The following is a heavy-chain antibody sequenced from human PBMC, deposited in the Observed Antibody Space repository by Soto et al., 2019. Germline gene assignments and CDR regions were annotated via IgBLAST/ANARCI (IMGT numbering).Heavy chain of an antibody. V-gene: IGHV3-11*01. CDR2: ISNSGSTK. CDR3: GRGRGGGPGLSTFSAGGV. CDR1: GFTFSDYY. Sequence: GSLRLSCAASGFTFSDYYMSWIRQAPGKGLEWVSYISNSGSTKFYADSVTGRFTISRDNAKNSLHLQMNSLRVDDTAVYFCGRGRGGGPGLSTFSAGGVGGKGTRATVP. D-gene: IGHD3-16*01. J-gene: IGHJ6*03.